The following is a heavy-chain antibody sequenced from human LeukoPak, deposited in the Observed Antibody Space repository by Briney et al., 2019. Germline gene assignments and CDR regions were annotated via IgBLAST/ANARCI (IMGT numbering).Heavy chain of an antibody. CDR1: GGSISSGSYY. CDR3: ARVTSIHYYDSSGYIDY. CDR2: IYTSGST. Sequence: PSQTLSLTCTVSGGSISSGSYYWSWIRQPAGKGLEWIGRIYTSGSTNYNPSLKSRVTISVDTSKNQFSLKLSSVTAADTAVYYCARVTSIHYYDSSGYIDYWGQGTLVTVSS. V-gene: IGHV4-61*02. D-gene: IGHD3-22*01. J-gene: IGHJ4*02.